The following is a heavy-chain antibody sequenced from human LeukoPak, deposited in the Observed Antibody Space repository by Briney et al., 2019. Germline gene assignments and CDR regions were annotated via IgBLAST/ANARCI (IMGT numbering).Heavy chain of an antibody. V-gene: IGHV1-24*01. D-gene: IGHD6-13*01. CDR1: GYTLTELS. CDR2: FDPEDGET. CDR3: ATGLDSSSWSRFDP. J-gene: IGHJ5*02. Sequence: ASVKVSCKVSGYTLTELSMHWVRQAPGKGGEWMGGFDPEDGETIYAQKFQGRVTMTEDTSTDTAYMELSSLRSEDTAVYYCATGLDSSSWSRFDPWGQGTLVTVSS.